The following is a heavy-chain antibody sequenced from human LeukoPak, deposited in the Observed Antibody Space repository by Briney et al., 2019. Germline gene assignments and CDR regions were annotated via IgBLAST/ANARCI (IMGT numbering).Heavy chain of an antibody. CDR1: GVSGRGVD. CDR3: AKMKGHPLPKYYMDV. D-gene: IGHD1-26*01. Sequence: LILPWSTCGVSGRGVDMGGGRRTPGKGLEWVSGISGSGDNTLYADSVKGRFTISRDNSKNTLYLEMNSLRAEDTAIYYCAKMKGHPLPKYYMDVWGQGTTVTVSS. J-gene: IGHJ6*01. V-gene: IGHV3-23*01. CDR2: ISGSGDNT.